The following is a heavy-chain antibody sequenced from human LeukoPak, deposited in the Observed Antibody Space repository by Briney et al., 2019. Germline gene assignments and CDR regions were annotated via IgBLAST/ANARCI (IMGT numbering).Heavy chain of an antibody. Sequence: QPGGSLRLSCAASGFTDSNNHISWVRPAPGKGLEWVSVTYSGGATFSADSVKGRITISRDNSKSTLYLQMNSLRAEDTAVYYCASKMDRYFDYWGLGTLVTVSS. D-gene: IGHD5-24*01. J-gene: IGHJ4*02. V-gene: IGHV3-66*01. CDR2: TYSGGAT. CDR3: ASKMDRYFDY. CDR1: GFTDSNNH.